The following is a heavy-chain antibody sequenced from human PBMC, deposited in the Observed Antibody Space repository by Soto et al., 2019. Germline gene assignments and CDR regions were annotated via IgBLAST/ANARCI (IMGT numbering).Heavy chain of an antibody. CDR2: INWNSRSM. D-gene: IGHD3-22*01. CDR1: GFTFDEYA. Sequence: PGGSLRLSCAASGFTFDEYAIHWVRLLPGKGLEWVAGINWNSRSMSSADAVGGRFSISRDNAKNSLILQMNSLRVDDTAVYFCAKDMVPDSRGPKGAFHVWGRGTLVTVSS. CDR3: AKDMVPDSRGPKGAFHV. V-gene: IGHV3-9*01. J-gene: IGHJ3*01.